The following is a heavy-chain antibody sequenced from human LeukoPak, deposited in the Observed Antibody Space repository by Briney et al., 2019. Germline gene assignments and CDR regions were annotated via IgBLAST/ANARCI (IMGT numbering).Heavy chain of an antibody. J-gene: IGHJ4*02. D-gene: IGHD3-10*01. Sequence: ASVKVSCKASGYTFTSYGISWVRQAPGQGLEWMGWISPYNGNTKYPQKFQGRVTMTTDTSTSTAYMELSRLRSDDTAVYYCARDGEGGEVGDYWGQGTLVAVSS. V-gene: IGHV1-18*01. CDR2: ISPYNGNT. CDR3: ARDGEGGEVGDY. CDR1: GYTFTSYG.